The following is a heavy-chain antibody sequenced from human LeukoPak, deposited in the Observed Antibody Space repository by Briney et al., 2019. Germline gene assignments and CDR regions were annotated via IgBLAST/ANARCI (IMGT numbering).Heavy chain of an antibody. D-gene: IGHD3-10*01. CDR1: GFTFSSYS. V-gene: IGHV3-21*01. Sequence: GGSLRLSCAASGFTFSSYSMNWVRQAPGKGLEWVSSISSSSSYIYYADSVKGRFTISRDNAKNSLYLQMNSLRAEDTAVYYCTRDYRCYYGSGSYSDKDNYYYYYGMDVWGQGTTVTVSS. J-gene: IGHJ6*02. CDR3: TRDYRCYYGSGSYSDKDNYYYYYGMDV. CDR2: ISSSSSYI.